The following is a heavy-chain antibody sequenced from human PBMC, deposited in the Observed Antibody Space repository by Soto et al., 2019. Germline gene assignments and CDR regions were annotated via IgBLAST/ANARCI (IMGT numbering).Heavy chain of an antibody. J-gene: IGHJ3*02. D-gene: IGHD6-13*01. CDR2: ISAYNGNT. V-gene: IGHV1-18*01. Sequence: ASVKVSSKASGYTFTSYCISWVRQAPGQGLEWMGWISAYNGNTNYAQKLQGRVTMTTDTSTSTAYMELRSLRSDDTAVYYCARVKSSSWLDAFEIWGQGTMVTVSS. CDR3: ARVKSSSWLDAFEI. CDR1: GYTFTSYC.